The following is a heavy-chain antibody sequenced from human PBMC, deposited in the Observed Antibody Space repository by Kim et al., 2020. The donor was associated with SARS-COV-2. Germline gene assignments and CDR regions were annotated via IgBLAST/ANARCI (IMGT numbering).Heavy chain of an antibody. V-gene: IGHV3-9*01. CDR3: AKDAMVRGDPYYFDY. J-gene: IGHJ4*02. D-gene: IGHD3-10*01. Sequence: ADSVKGRFTISRDNAKNSLYGEMNSLRAEDTALYYCAKDAMVRGDPYYFDYWGQGTLVTGSS.